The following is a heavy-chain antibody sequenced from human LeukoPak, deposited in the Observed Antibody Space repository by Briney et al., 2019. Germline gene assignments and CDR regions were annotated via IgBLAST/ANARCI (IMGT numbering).Heavy chain of an antibody. V-gene: IGHV3-33*01. CDR3: ARDACGHTYGCIYWYFDL. CDR1: GFTFSSYG. J-gene: IGHJ2*01. D-gene: IGHD5-18*01. CDR2: IWYDGSNK. Sequence: GGSLRLSCAASGFTFSSYGMHWVRQAPGKGLEWVAVIWYDGSNKYYADSVKGRFTVSRDNSKNTLYLQMNSLRAEDTAVYYCARDACGHTYGCIYWYFDLWGRGSLVTASS.